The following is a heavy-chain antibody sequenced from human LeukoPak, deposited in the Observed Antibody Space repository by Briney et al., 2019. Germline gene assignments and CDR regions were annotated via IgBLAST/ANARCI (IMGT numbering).Heavy chain of an antibody. CDR1: GGSISSSSYY. V-gene: IGHV4-39*07. CDR2: IYYSGST. Sequence: SETLSLTCTVSGGSISSSSYYWGWIRQPPGKGLEWIGSIYYSGSTYYNPSLKSRVTISVDTSKNQFSLKLSSVTAADTAVYYCARKRADAVADYWGQGTLVTVSS. CDR3: ARKRADAVADY. J-gene: IGHJ4*02. D-gene: IGHD6-19*01.